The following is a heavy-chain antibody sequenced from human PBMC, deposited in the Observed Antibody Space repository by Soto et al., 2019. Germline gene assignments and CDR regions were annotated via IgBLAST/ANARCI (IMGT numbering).Heavy chain of an antibody. D-gene: IGHD3-10*01. CDR3: ARHNYGSGSTYFDY. V-gene: IGHV4-59*08. Sequence: QVQLQESGPGLVKPSETLSLTCTVSGGSISSYYWSWIRQPPGKGLEWLGYIYSSGSTNYNPSLKSQVPISVDTTKNQYSLKQNSMTAADTAVYYCARHNYGSGSTYFDYWRQGTLVTVSS. CDR1: GGSISSYY. J-gene: IGHJ4*02. CDR2: IYSSGST.